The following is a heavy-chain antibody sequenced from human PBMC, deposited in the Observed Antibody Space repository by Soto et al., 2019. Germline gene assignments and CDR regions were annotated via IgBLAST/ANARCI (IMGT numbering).Heavy chain of an antibody. D-gene: IGHD6-19*01. CDR2: MNPNSGNT. J-gene: IGHJ4*02. V-gene: IGHV1-8*01. CDR1: RYTFTSYD. CDR3: ARERAVAGFDY. Sequence: QVQLVQSGAEVKKPGASVKVSCKASRYTFTSYDINWVRQATGQGLEWMGWMNPNSGNTGYAQKFQGRVTMTRNTSISTAYMALSSLRSEDTAVYDYARERAVAGFDYWGQGTLVTVSS.